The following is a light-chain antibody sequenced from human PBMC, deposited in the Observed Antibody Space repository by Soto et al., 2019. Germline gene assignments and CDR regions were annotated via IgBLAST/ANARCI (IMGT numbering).Light chain of an antibody. CDR2: GVS. Sequence: QSALTQPASVSGSPGQSITISCTGTSSDIGDYKYVSWYQQHPGNPPKLIIYGVSDRPSGVSNRFSGSKSGNTASLTISGLQAEDEANYYCSSYTITSAYWVFGGGTKLTVL. CDR3: SSYTITSAYWV. J-gene: IGLJ3*02. CDR1: SSDIGDYKY. V-gene: IGLV2-14*03.